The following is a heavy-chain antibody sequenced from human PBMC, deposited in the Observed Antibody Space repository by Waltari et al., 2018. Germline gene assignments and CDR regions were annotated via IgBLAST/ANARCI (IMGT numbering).Heavy chain of an antibody. CDR2: CDPEDGET. V-gene: IGHV1-24*01. D-gene: IGHD3-10*01. CDR3: ATAGALWFRELFNY. Sequence: QVQLVQSGAEVKKPGASVKVSCKVSGYTLPELSMHWVRQAPGKGLEWMGGCDPEDGETIYAQKFQGRVTMTEDTSTDTAYMELSSLRSEDTAVYYCATAGALWFRELFNYWGQGTLVTVSS. J-gene: IGHJ4*02. CDR1: GYTLPELS.